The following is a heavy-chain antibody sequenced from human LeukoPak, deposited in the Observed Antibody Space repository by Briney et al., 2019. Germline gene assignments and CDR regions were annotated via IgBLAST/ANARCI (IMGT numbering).Heavy chain of an antibody. D-gene: IGHD3-22*01. CDR1: GGSFSCYY. Sequence: SETLSLTCAVYGGSFSCYYWSWLRPPPGKGLEWIGEINHSGSTNYNPSLKSRVTISVDTSKNQFSLKLSSVTAADTAVYYCARAGGRDYYDSSGRNFSFDYWGQGTLVTVSS. CDR2: INHSGST. J-gene: IGHJ4*02. CDR3: ARAGGRDYYDSSGRNFSFDY. V-gene: IGHV4-34*01.